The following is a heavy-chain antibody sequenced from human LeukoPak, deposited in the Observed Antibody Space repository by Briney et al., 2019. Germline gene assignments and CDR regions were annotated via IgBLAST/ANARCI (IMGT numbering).Heavy chain of an antibody. Sequence: GGSLRLSCAACGFTFSSYAMSWVRQAPGKGLEWVSAISGSGGSTYYADSVEGRFTISRDNSKNTLYLQMNSLRAEDTAVYYCAKCPSRIAVAGTLWFDPWGQGTLVTVSS. CDR1: GFTFSSYA. CDR3: AKCPSRIAVAGTLWFDP. D-gene: IGHD6-19*01. V-gene: IGHV3-23*01. CDR2: ISGSGGST. J-gene: IGHJ5*02.